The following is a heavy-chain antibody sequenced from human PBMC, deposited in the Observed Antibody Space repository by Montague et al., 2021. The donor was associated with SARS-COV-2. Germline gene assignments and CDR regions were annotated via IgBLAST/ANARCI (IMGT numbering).Heavy chain of an antibody. CDR3: ARGQGVYGDF. J-gene: IGHJ4*02. CDR2: ILGSSRNT. V-gene: IGHV3-11*05. D-gene: IGHD3-10*01. Sequence: SLRLSCAASGFTFSNFSMTWVRQAPGKGLEWVAYILGSSRNTNYADSVKGRFTISRDNAKNSLYLQMNSLRADDTAVYYCARGQGVYGDFWGQGTLVTVSS. CDR1: GFTFSNFS.